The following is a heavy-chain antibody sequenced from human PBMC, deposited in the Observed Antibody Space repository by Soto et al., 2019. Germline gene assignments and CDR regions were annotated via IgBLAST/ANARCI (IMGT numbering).Heavy chain of an antibody. CDR2: TYYRSKWSS. J-gene: IGHJ4*02. D-gene: IGHD6-6*01. V-gene: IGHV6-1*01. CDR1: GDSVSSKSAA. Sequence: SQTLSLTCAISGDSVSSKSAAWHWIRQSPSRGLEWLGRTYYRSKWSSNYAVSVKSRITINPDTSKNQFSLQLRSVTPDDAAMYYCARTADYLVDYWGQGTLVTVPS. CDR3: ARTADYLVDY.